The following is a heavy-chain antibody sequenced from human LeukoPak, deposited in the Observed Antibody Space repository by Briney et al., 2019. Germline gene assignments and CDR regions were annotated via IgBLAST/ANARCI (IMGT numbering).Heavy chain of an antibody. V-gene: IGHV3-15*01. CDR3: TTAGRLPAAPEYYFDY. J-gene: IGHJ4*02. D-gene: IGHD2-2*01. CDR2: IKSKTDGGTT. CDR1: GFTFNSYA. Sequence: GGSLRVSCAASGFTFNSYAMSWVRQAPGKGLEWVGRIKSKTDGGTTDYAAPVKGRFTISRDDSKNTLYLQMNSLKTEDTAVYYCTTAGRLPAAPEYYFDYWGQGTLVTVSS.